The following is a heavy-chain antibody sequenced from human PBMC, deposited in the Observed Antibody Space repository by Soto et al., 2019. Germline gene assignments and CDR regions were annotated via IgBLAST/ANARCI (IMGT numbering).Heavy chain of an antibody. Sequence: GGSLRLSCAASGFTFSSYAMSWVRQAPGKGLEWGSAISGSGGSTYYADSVKGRFTISRDNSKNTLYLQMNSLRAEDTAVYYCAKDVPSRYNWNDGVLDYWGQGTLVTVSS. CDR1: GFTFSSYA. J-gene: IGHJ4*02. D-gene: IGHD1-20*01. CDR3: AKDVPSRYNWNDGVLDY. V-gene: IGHV3-23*01. CDR2: ISGSGGST.